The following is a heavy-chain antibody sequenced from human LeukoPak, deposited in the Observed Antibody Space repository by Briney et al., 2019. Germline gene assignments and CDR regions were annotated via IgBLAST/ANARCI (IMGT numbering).Heavy chain of an antibody. CDR1: GGSISSYY. D-gene: IGHD3-3*01. Sequence: PSETLSLTCTVSGGSISSYYWSWIRQPPGKGLEWIGYIYYSENTSYNPSLKCRVTISVDTSKNQFSLKLSSVTAADTAVYYCARGSYDFWRGYHSGWFDPWGQGTLVSVSS. V-gene: IGHV4-59*01. CDR2: IYYSENT. CDR3: ARGSYDFWRGYHSGWFDP. J-gene: IGHJ5*02.